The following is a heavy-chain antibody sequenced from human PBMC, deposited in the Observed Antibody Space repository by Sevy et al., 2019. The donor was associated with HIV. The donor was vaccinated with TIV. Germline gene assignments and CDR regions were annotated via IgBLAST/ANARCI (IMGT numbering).Heavy chain of an antibody. D-gene: IGHD3-22*01. V-gene: IGHV3-23*01. CDR2: ISGSGGST. Sequence: GGSLRLSCAASGFTFSSYAMSWVRQAPGKGLEWVSAISGSGGSTYYEDSVKGRLTISRDNSKNTLYLQMNSLRAEDTAVYYCAKEYYYDSSGSVGAFDIWGQWTMVTVSS. CDR1: GFTFSSYA. CDR3: AKEYYYDSSGSVGAFDI. J-gene: IGHJ3*02.